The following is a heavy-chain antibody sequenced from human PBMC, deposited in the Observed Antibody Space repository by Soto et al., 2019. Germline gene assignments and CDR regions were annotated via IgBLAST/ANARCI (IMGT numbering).Heavy chain of an antibody. Sequence: QITLKESGPTLVKPTETLTLTCTFSGFSLSTSGVGVGWIRQPPGKALEWLTLIYWDDDKHYSPSLKSRLTIXXDXSXXQVGLILTNMDPVDTATYYCAHSQRLQQGGYYFGYWGPGTLVTASS. J-gene: IGHJ4*02. V-gene: IGHV2-5*02. CDR3: AHSQRLQQGGYYFGY. CDR2: IYWDDDK. D-gene: IGHD6-25*01. CDR1: GFSLSTSGVG.